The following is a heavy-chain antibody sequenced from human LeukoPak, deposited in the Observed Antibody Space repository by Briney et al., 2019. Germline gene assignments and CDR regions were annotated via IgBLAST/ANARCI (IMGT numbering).Heavy chain of an antibody. V-gene: IGHV3-23*01. CDR2: ISGSGGST. CDR1: GFTFSSYA. J-gene: IGHJ4*02. CDR3: AREDYDLLRSFDY. D-gene: IGHD3-3*01. Sequence: GGSLRPSCAASGFTFSSYAMSWVRQAPGKGLEWVSAISGSGGSTYYVDSVKGRFTISRDNSKNTLYLQMNSLRAEDTAVYYCAREDYDLLRSFDYWGQGTLVTVSS.